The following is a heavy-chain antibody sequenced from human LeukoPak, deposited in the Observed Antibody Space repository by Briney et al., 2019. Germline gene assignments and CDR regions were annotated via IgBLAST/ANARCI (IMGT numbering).Heavy chain of an antibody. Sequence: TSSETLSLTCTVSGGSISSSSYYWGWIRQPPGKGLEWIGSIYYSGSTYYNPSLKSRVTISVDTSKNQFSLKLSSVTAADTAVYYCARCGRRRYNWNYDPDWYFDLWGRGTLVTVSS. J-gene: IGHJ2*01. CDR1: GGSISSSSYY. CDR2: IYYSGST. V-gene: IGHV4-39*01. D-gene: IGHD1-7*01. CDR3: ARCGRRRYNWNYDPDWYFDL.